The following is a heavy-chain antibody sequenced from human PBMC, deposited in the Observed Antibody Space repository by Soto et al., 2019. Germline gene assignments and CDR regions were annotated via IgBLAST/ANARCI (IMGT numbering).Heavy chain of an antibody. CDR1: GFNFSSYN. CDR2: ISDSGSAI. J-gene: IGHJ4*02. V-gene: IGHV3-48*02. D-gene: IGHD1-1*01. Sequence: EVQLVESGGGLVQPGGSLRLSCAASGFNFSSYNMNWVRQAPGKALEWISYISDSGSAIYYAGSVKGQFTISRDNAKNSLYLQMNSLRDDDRAVYYCARCGNADTSLVGGRCLCYFDSWGQGTLVTVSS. CDR3: ARCGNADTSLVGGRCLCYFDS.